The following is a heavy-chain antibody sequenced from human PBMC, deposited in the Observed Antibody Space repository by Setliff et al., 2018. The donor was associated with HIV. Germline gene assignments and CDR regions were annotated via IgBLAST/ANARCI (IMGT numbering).Heavy chain of an antibody. Sequence: ASVKVSCKASGYPFIGYYLHWVRQAPGRGLEWMGWINSNSGDTEFSHMFQGRVTMTRDTSIRTSYMELSSLTSDDTATYYCAKVGRCVGTTCPRWFDPWGQGTLVTVSS. CDR3: AKVGRCVGTTCPRWFDP. CDR1: GYPFIGYY. CDR2: INSNSGDT. J-gene: IGHJ5*02. D-gene: IGHD2-21*01. V-gene: IGHV1-2*07.